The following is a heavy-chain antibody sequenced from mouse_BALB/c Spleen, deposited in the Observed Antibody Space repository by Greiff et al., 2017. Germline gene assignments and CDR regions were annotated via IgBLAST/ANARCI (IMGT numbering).Heavy chain of an antibody. CDR2: ILPGSGST. J-gene: IGHJ4*01. Sequence: VQLQQSGAELMKPGASVKISCKATGYTFSSYWIEWVKQRPGHGLEWIGEILPGSGSTNYNEKFKGKATFTADTSSNTAYMQLSSLTSEDSAVYYYARRSYGYDMDYWGQGTSVTVSS. CDR1: GYTFSSYW. D-gene: IGHD1-2*01. CDR3: ARRSYGYDMDY. V-gene: IGHV1-9*01.